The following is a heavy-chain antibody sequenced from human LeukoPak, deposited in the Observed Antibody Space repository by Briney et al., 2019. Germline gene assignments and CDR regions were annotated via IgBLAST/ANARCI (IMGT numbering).Heavy chain of an antibody. Sequence: SETLSLTCAVYGGSFSGYYWSWIRQPPGKGLEWIGEINHSGSTNYNPSLKSRVTISVDTSKNQFSLKLSSVTAADTAVYYCARGYYYDSSGYYPNYFDYWGREPWSPSPQ. CDR2: INHSGST. D-gene: IGHD3-22*01. CDR1: GGSFSGYY. CDR3: ARGYYYDSSGYYPNYFDY. J-gene: IGHJ4*02. V-gene: IGHV4-34*01.